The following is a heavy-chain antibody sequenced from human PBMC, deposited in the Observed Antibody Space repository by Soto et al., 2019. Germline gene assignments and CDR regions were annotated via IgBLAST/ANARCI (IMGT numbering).Heavy chain of an antibody. CDR2: ISWNSGSI. CDR1: GFTFDDYA. CDR3: AKDPGDGYFDY. D-gene: IGHD3-16*01. Sequence: EVQLVESGGGLVQPGRSLRLSCAASGFTFDDYAMHWVRQAPGKGLEWVSGISWNSGSIGYADSVKGRFTIPRDNAKNSLYLQMNSLRAEDTALYYCAKDPGDGYFDYWGQGTLVTVSS. V-gene: IGHV3-9*01. J-gene: IGHJ4*02.